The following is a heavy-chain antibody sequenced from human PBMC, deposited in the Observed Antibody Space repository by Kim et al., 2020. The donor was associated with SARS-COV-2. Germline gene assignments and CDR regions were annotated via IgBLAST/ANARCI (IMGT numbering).Heavy chain of an antibody. Sequence: SVKVSCKASGGTFSSYAISWVRQAPGQGLEWMGGIIPIFGTANYAQKFQGRVTITADESTSTAYMELSSLRSEDTAVYYCAGDYGDYVLRGVHFDYWGQGTLVTVSS. J-gene: IGHJ4*02. V-gene: IGHV1-69*13. CDR3: AGDYGDYVLRGVHFDY. CDR1: GGTFSSYA. CDR2: IIPIFGTA. D-gene: IGHD4-17*01.